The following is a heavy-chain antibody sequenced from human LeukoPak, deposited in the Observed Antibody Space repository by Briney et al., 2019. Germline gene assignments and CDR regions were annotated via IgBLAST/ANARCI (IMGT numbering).Heavy chain of an antibody. D-gene: IGHD3-3*01. CDR3: ARVRAWAYYDFWSGPTGFDP. CDR2: IYYSGST. V-gene: IGHV4-59*01. CDR1: GGSISSYY. J-gene: IGHJ5*02. Sequence: PSETLSLTCTVSGGSISSYYWSWIRQPPGKGLEWIGYIYYSGSTNYNPSLKSRVTISVDTSKNQFSLKLSSVTAADTAVYYCARVRAWAYYDFWSGPTGFDPWGQGTLVTVSS.